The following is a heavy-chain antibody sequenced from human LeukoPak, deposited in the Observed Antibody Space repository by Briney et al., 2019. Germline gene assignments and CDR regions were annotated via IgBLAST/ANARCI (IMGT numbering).Heavy chain of an antibody. CDR2: MNPNSGNT. CDR1: GYTFTSYD. V-gene: IGHV1-8*03. J-gene: IGHJ6*03. Sequence: ASVKVSFKASGYTFTSYDINWVRQATGQGLEWTGWMNPNSGNTGYAQKFQGRVTITRNTSISTAYMELSSLRSEDTAVYYCARGRSGYEQSYYYYYMDVWGKGTTVTVSS. CDR3: ARGRSGYEQSYYYYYMDV. D-gene: IGHD5-12*01.